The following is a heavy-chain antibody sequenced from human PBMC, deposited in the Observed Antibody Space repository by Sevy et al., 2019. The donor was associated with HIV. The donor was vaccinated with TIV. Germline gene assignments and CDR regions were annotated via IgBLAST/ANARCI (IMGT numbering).Heavy chain of an antibody. V-gene: IGHV3-7*01. J-gene: IGHJ4*02. D-gene: IGHD2-21*01. Sequence: GGSLRLSCAASGFTFTDYFIGWVRQAPGKGLEWVANIDQDGSQKNYVDSVKGRFTIPRDNAKNSVYLQMNRLRVDDTAVYYCARELWPGDYWGQGTLVTVSS. CDR2: IDQDGSQK. CDR3: ARELWPGDY. CDR1: GFTFTDYF.